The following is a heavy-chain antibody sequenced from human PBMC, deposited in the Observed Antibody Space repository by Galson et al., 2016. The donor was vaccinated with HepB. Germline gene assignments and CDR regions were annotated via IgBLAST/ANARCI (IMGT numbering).Heavy chain of an antibody. CDR2: IKYHGSET. D-gene: IGHD3-16*01. J-gene: IGHJ4*02. CDR3: AREDYGVDC. Sequence: SLRLSCAASGFSFSGYWMSWVRQAPGKGLEWVANIKYHGSETYYVDSVKGRFTISRDNARNSLFLQMNNLRAEDTAVYYCAREDYGVDCWGQGTLVTVSS. V-gene: IGHV3-7*03. CDR1: GFSFSGYW.